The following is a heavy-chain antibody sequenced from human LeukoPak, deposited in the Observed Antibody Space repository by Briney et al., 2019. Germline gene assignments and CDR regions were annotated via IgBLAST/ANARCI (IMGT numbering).Heavy chain of an antibody. CDR2: IFTGGNT. CDR3: ARDLYSSGWYGENFYYYMDV. V-gene: IGHV4-61*02. D-gene: IGHD6-19*01. J-gene: IGHJ6*03. CDR1: GGSISSGSYY. Sequence: SEALSLTCTVSGGSISSGSYYWSWIRQPAGKGLEWIGRIFTGGNTNYNPSLKSRVTISVDTSKNQFSLKLSSVTAADTAVYYCARDLYSSGWYGENFYYYMDVWGKGTTVTVSS.